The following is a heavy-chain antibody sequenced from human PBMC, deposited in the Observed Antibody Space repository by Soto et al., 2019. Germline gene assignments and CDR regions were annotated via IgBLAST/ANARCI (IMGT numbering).Heavy chain of an antibody. CDR1: GFTFSTYG. D-gene: IGHD2-15*01. CDR2: IWSDGSNK. V-gene: IGHV3-33*01. J-gene: IGHJ4*02. CDR3: ARDDNAKGYCSGGSCFSNFFDY. Sequence: QVQLVESGGGVVQPGGSLRLSCAASGFTFSTYGMHWVRQGPGKGLEWVAVIWSDGSNKHYGNSVKGRFSISRDNFKNTLYLQMNSLRVEDTAVYYCARDDNAKGYCSGGSCFSNFFDYWGQGALVTVSS.